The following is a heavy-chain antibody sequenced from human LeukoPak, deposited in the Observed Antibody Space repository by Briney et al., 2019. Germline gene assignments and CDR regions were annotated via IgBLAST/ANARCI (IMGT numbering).Heavy chain of an antibody. J-gene: IGHJ4*02. CDR3: AKEGYPADDY. D-gene: IGHD5-12*01. V-gene: IGHV3-11*01. CDR1: GFPFSDYY. CDR2: ISGGSHI. Sequence: GGSLRLSCAASGFPFSDYYMSWIRQAPGKGLEWVSYISGGSHIYYADSMKGRFTISRDNAKNSLFLQMNSLRAEDTAVYYCAKEGYPADDYWGQGTLVAVSS.